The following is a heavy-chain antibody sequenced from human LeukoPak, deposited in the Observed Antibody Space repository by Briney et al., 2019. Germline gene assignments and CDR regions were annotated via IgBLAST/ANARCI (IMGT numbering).Heavy chain of an antibody. D-gene: IGHD3-16*02. V-gene: IGHV3-48*04. CDR2: IRSSTSTI. CDR1: GFTFNYYS. Sequence: GGSLRLSCAASGFTFNYYSMNWVRQAPGKGLERLSYIRSSTSTIYYADFVKGRFTISRDNAKNSLYLQMNSLRAEDTAVYYCARSNDYVWGTYRSYYFDYWGLGSLVTVSS. J-gene: IGHJ4*02. CDR3: ARSNDYVWGTYRSYYFDY.